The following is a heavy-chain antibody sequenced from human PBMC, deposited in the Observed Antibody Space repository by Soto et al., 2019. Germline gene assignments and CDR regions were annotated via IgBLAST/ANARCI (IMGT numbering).Heavy chain of an antibody. CDR1: GFSLTTSGVG. D-gene: IGHD6-25*01. V-gene: IGHV2-5*01. Sequence: QITLKESGPTLVKPTQTLTLTCTFSGFSLTTSGVGVGWIRQPPGKAPERRALMYWNDDKRYSPTLRSRLTITQGTSKTQVVLTMPDMDPVDTATYYCAHILGSRGSFDYWGQGTLVTVSS. CDR2: MYWNDDK. J-gene: IGHJ4*02. CDR3: AHILGSRGSFDY.